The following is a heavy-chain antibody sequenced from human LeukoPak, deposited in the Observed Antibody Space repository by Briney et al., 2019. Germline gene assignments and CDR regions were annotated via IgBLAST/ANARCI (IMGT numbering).Heavy chain of an antibody. Sequence: GGSLRLSCAASGFTFNNYALSWVRQAPGKGLEWVSAISGSGGTTYYADSVKGRFTISRDNSKNTLYLQMNSLRAEDTAVYYCAKPDLTTVREGYFDYWGQGTLVTVAS. CDR3: AKPDLTTVREGYFDY. D-gene: IGHD4-11*01. V-gene: IGHV3-23*01. CDR2: ISGSGGTT. J-gene: IGHJ4*02. CDR1: GFTFNNYA.